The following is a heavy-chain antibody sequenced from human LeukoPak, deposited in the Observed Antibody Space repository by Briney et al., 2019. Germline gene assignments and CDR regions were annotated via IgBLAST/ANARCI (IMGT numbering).Heavy chain of an antibody. Sequence: SVKVSCKASGGTLSSYPISWIRQAPGQGLELMGRIIPFVGLTNYAPRFQGRVTITADRDTTTAYMELSGLTSEDTAVYYCARPRSTESGSYNWFDPWGQGTLVTVSS. D-gene: IGHD1-26*01. CDR1: GGTLSSYP. CDR3: ARPRSTESGSYNWFDP. J-gene: IGHJ5*02. V-gene: IGHV1-69*02. CDR2: IIPFVGLT.